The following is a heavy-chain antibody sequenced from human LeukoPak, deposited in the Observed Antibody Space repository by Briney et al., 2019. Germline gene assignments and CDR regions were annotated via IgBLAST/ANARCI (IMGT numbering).Heavy chain of an antibody. D-gene: IGHD3-9*01. CDR1: GGSLSGYY. CDR3: ARGRRYFGAPSMNYYMDV. V-gene: IGHV4-34*01. Sequence: KPSETLSLTCAVSGGSLSGYYWTWIRQPPGKGLEWIGEINHSGSTNYNPSLKSRVTISVDTSKNQFSLKLSSVTAADTAVYYCARGRRYFGAPSMNYYMDVWGKGTTVTVSS. J-gene: IGHJ6*03. CDR2: INHSGST.